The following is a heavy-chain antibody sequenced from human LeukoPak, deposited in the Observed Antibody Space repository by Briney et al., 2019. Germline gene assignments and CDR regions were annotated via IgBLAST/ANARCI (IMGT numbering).Heavy chain of an antibody. J-gene: IGHJ6*02. CDR1: GGYISSYY. V-gene: IGHV4-59*01. D-gene: IGHD1-7*01. CDR2: IHYDGNT. Sequence: SETLSLTCTVSGGYISSYYWSWIRQPPGKGLEWIAYIHYDGNTNYNPSLKSRVTISADTSKNQLSLKLCSATAADTAVYYCARRLELRGYYYHGMDVWGQGTTVTVSS. CDR3: ARRLELRGYYYHGMDV.